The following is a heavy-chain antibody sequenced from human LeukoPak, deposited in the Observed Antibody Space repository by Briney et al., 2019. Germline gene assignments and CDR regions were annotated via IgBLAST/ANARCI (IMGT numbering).Heavy chain of an antibody. Sequence: QPGGSLRLSFAASGFTFSNYWMSWVRQAPGKGLEWVANIKQDGSEKNYVDSVKGRFTISRDNAKNSLYLQMNSLRVEDTAVYYCAKDIGIEQWLPDDYWGQGTLVTVSS. J-gene: IGHJ4*02. CDR1: GFTFSNYW. V-gene: IGHV3-7*01. CDR3: AKDIGIEQWLPDDY. CDR2: IKQDGSEK. D-gene: IGHD6-19*01.